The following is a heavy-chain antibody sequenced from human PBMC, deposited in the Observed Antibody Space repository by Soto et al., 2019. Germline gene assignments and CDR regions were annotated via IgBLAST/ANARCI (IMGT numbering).Heavy chain of an antibody. V-gene: IGHV1-2*04. CDR3: ARGDNWNQDGYYYYYGMDV. Sequence: QVQLVQSGAEVKKPGASVKVSCKASGYTFTGYYMHWVRQAPGQGLEWMGWINPNSGGTNYAQKFQGWVTMTRDTSISTAYMELSRLRSDDTAVYYCARGDNWNQDGYYYYYGMDVWGQGTTVTVSS. CDR1: GYTFTGYY. J-gene: IGHJ6*02. CDR2: INPNSGGT. D-gene: IGHD1-20*01.